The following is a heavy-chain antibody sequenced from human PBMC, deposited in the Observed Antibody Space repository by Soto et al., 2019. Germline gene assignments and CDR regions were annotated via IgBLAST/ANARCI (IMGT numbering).Heavy chain of an antibody. D-gene: IGHD6-19*01. CDR1: GFTFSDHW. Sequence: QVQLVESGGGLVEPGGSLRLSCAASGFTFSDHWMSWVRQSPGKGLVWVSYISPTADTRYYGDSVKGRFTISRDNGQNSLYLEMNSLRAEDTAMYYCAKVVEHSSGWYEYWGLGTLVTVSS. CDR2: ISPTADTR. J-gene: IGHJ4*02. CDR3: AKVVEHSSGWYEY. V-gene: IGHV3-11*01.